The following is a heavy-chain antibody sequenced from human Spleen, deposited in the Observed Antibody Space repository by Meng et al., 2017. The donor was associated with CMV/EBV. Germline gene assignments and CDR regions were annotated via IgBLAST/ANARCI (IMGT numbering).Heavy chain of an antibody. CDR2: ISSSGSTI. J-gene: IGHJ6*02. Sequence: LSLTCAASGFTFSDYYMSWIRQAPGKGLEWVSYISSSGSTIYYADSVKGRFTISRDNAKNSLYLQMNSLRAEDTAVYYCARDAASGYYYNYYGMDVWGQGTTVTVSS. V-gene: IGHV3-11*04. CDR1: GFTFSDYY. D-gene: IGHD3-22*01. CDR3: ARDAASGYYYNYYGMDV.